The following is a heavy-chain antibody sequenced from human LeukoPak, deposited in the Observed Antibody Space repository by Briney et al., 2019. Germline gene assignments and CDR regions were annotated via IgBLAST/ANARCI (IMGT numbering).Heavy chain of an antibody. J-gene: IGHJ4*02. D-gene: IGHD4-11*01. CDR3: AKDWHTVTSFDY. V-gene: IGHV3-30*18. Sequence: GGSLRLSCVASGFTFGSYGMHWVRQAPGKGLEWVAGISYDGRNKYYVDSVKGRFTISRDNSKNTLYLQMNSLGPEDTAVYYCAKDWHTVTSFDYWGQGTLVTVSS. CDR1: GFTFGSYG. CDR2: ISYDGRNK.